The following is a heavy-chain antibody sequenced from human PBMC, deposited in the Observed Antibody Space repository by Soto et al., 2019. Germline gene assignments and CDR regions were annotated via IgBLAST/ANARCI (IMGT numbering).Heavy chain of an antibody. V-gene: IGHV1-8*01. J-gene: IGHJ4*02. CDR1: GYTFTSYD. Sequence: QVQLVQSGAEVKKPGASVKVSCKASGYTFTSYDINWVRQATGQGLEWMGWMNPNSGNTGYAQKCQGRVTMTRNTSISTAYMELSSLRSEDTAVYYCARDLGGGYSSSWYGLDYWGQGTLVTVSS. CDR3: ARDLGGGYSSSWYGLDY. D-gene: IGHD6-13*01. CDR2: MNPNSGNT.